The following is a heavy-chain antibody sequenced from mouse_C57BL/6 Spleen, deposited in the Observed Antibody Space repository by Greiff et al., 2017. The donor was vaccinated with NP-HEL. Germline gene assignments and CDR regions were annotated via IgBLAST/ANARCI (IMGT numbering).Heavy chain of an antibody. CDR2: IYPGSGST. Sequence: QVQLQQPGAELVKPGASVKMSCKASGYTFTSYWITWVKQRPGQGLEWIGDIYPGSGSTNYNEKFKSKATLTVDTSSSTAYMRLSSLTSEDAAVYYCARSDGYLGFDVWGTGTTVTVSS. CDR1: GYTFTSYW. D-gene: IGHD2-3*01. J-gene: IGHJ1*03. V-gene: IGHV1-55*01. CDR3: ARSDGYLGFDV.